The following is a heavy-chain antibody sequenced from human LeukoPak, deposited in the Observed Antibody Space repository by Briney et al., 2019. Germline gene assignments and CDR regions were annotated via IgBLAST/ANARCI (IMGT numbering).Heavy chain of an antibody. CDR3: AIMHPYYDGSGYWVQ. Sequence: GESLRLSCAASGFTFSSYAMSWVRQAPGKGLEWVSDISTSGGSSSYADSVKGRFTISRDNPRNTLYMQMNSLRAEDTALYYCAIMHPYYDGSGYWVQWGQGTLVTVSS. J-gene: IGHJ4*02. CDR1: GFTFSSYA. D-gene: IGHD3-22*01. V-gene: IGHV3-23*01. CDR2: ISTSGGSS.